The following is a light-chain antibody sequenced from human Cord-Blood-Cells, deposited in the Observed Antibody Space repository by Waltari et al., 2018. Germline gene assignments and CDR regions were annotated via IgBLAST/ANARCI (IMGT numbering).Light chain of an antibody. J-gene: IGLJ3*02. V-gene: IGLV2-23*01. CDR3: CSYAGSSTWV. CDR1: SSDVGSYNL. Sequence: QSALTQPASVSGSPGQSITISCTGTSSDVGSYNLVSWYQHHPGKAPKLMIYVGSKRPSGVSNRFSGSKSGKTASLTISGLQAEDEADYYCCSYAGSSTWVFGGGTKLTVL. CDR2: VGS.